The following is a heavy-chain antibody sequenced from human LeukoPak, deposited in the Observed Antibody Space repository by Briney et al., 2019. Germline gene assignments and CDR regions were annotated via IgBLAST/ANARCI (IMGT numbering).Heavy chain of an antibody. Sequence: SETLSLTCTVSGGSIRSHYWSWIRQPPGGGLEWIGYIHYSGSTNYNPSLKSRVTISVDTSKNQFSLKLSSVTAADTAVYYCARGCQSRDFWSGYYFLGYDAFDIWGQGTMVTVSS. CDR3: ARGCQSRDFWSGYYFLGYDAFDI. V-gene: IGHV4-59*11. CDR1: GGSIRSHY. CDR2: IHYSGST. D-gene: IGHD3-3*01. J-gene: IGHJ3*02.